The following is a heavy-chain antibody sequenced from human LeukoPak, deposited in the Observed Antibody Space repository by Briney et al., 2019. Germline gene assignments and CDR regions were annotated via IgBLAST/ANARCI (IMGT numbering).Heavy chain of an antibody. CDR2: INPNGGST. D-gene: IGHD5-18*01. V-gene: IGHV1-46*01. CDR3: ARGVTTAMTALDY. CDR1: GYTFTSYY. Sequence: ASVKVSCKAPGYTFTSYYMHWVRQAPGQGPEWMGIINPNGGSTNYAQNFQGRVTMTRDTSTSTVYMELSSLRSEDTAVYYCARGVTTAMTALDYWGQGTLVTVSS. J-gene: IGHJ4*02.